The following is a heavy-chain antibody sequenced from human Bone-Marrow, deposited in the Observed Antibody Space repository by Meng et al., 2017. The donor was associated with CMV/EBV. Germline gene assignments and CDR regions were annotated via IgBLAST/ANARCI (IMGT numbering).Heavy chain of an antibody. CDR2: INPNSGGT. CDR3: ARDAPGGPAEDTSNWFDP. CDR1: GYTFTGYY. Sequence: ASVKVSCKASGYTFTGYYMHWVRQAPGQGLEWMGWINPNSGGTNYAQKFQGRVTMTRDTSTSTAYMELRSLRSDDTAVYYCARDAPGGPAEDTSNWFDPWGQGTLVTVSS. J-gene: IGHJ5*02. D-gene: IGHD2-2*01. V-gene: IGHV1-2*02.